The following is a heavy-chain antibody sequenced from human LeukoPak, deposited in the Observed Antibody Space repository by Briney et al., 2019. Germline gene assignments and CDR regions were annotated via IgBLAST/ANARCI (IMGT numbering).Heavy chain of an antibody. CDR1: GYSFTSYW. V-gene: IGHV5-51*01. CDR2: IYPGDSAT. Sequence: GESLKISCKGSGYSFTSYWIGWVRQMPGKGVEWMGIIYPGDSATRYSPSFQGQVTISADKSISTAYLQWSSLKASDTAMYYCVLTYYYDSSGYEGTFDYWGQGTLVTVSS. J-gene: IGHJ4*02. CDR3: VLTYYYDSSGYEGTFDY. D-gene: IGHD3-22*01.